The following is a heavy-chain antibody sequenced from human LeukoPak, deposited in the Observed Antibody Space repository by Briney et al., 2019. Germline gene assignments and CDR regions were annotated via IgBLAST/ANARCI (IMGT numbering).Heavy chain of an antibody. CDR2: ISSSGSTI. V-gene: IGHV3-11*04. CDR1: GFTFSDYY. J-gene: IGHJ4*02. D-gene: IGHD6-19*01. CDR3: ARDPLPGIAVAGRVY. Sequence: GGSLRLSCAASGFTFSDYYMSWIRQAPGKGLEWVSYISSSGSTIYYADSVKGRFTISRDNAKNSLYLQMNSLRAEDTAVYYCARDPLPGIAVAGRVYWGQGTLVTVSS.